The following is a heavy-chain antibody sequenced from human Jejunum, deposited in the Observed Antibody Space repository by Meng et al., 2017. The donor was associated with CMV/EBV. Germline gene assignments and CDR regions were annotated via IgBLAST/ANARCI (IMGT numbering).Heavy chain of an antibody. V-gene: IGHV3-66*01. CDR1: GFTVSSDH. Sequence: RLVEVGGGLVQPGQSLRLSCAASGFTVSSDHMSWVRQAPGKGLEWVSIIYNGDETYYSDSVKGRFSISRDTSKNTLYLQMDSLREEDTAAYYCGKSSGWLADSWGQGTLVTVSS. CDR3: GKSSGWLADS. CDR2: IYNGDET. D-gene: IGHD6-19*01. J-gene: IGHJ4*02.